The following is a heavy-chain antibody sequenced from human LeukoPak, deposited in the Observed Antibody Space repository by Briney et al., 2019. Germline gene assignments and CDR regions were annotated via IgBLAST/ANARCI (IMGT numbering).Heavy chain of an antibody. V-gene: IGHV4-4*02. CDR1: GASISNYNW. CDR2: IYHDGST. CDR3: AREAYYYDSSGYKCFDY. D-gene: IGHD3-22*01. J-gene: IGHJ4*02. Sequence: PSATLSLTCAVSGASISNYNWWSWVRQPPGKGLEWLAEIYHDGSTNYNPSLKSRVTISVDTSKNQFSLKLSSVTAEDTAVYYCAREAYYYDSSGYKCFDYWGQGTLVTVSS.